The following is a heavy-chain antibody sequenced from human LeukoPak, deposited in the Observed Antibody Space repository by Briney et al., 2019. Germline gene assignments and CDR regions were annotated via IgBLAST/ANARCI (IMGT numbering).Heavy chain of an antibody. Sequence: SETLSLTCTVSGGSISSYYWSWIRHPPGKGLECIGYIYYSGSTNYNPSLKSRVTISVDTSKNQCSLKLSSVTAADTAVYYCARRTYFYDSSGYYFDCWGQGTLVTVSS. J-gene: IGHJ4*02. CDR1: GGSISSYY. V-gene: IGHV4-59*01. CDR3: ARRTYFYDSSGYYFDC. D-gene: IGHD3-22*01. CDR2: IYYSGST.